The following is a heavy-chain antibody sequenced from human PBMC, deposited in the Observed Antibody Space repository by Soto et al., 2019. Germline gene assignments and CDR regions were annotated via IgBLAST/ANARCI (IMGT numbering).Heavy chain of an antibody. Sequence: XGSLRLSCAAAGFTFSSFEMNWVRQAPGKGLDWVSYISSIGTTIYYADSVKGRFTISRDNAKNSLYLHMDSLRAEDTAVYYCARGNSPVNVYWGQGTLVTVSS. J-gene: IGHJ4*02. V-gene: IGHV3-48*03. CDR2: ISSIGTTI. CDR1: GFTFSSFE. D-gene: IGHD3-16*02. CDR3: ARGNSPVNVY.